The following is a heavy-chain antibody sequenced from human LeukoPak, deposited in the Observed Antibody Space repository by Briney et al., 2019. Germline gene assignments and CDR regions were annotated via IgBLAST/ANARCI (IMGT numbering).Heavy chain of an antibody. J-gene: IGHJ4*02. Sequence: PGGSLRLSCVASGSTFTSYWMHWVRQAPGKGLVWVSRINSDGSSTNYADSVKGRFTISRDNAKNTLYQQMNSLRAEDTAVYYCAMGPYYYDSSGYYYWGQGTLVTVSS. CDR1: GSTFTSYW. CDR3: AMGPYYYDSSGYYY. CDR2: INSDGSST. D-gene: IGHD3-22*01. V-gene: IGHV3-74*01.